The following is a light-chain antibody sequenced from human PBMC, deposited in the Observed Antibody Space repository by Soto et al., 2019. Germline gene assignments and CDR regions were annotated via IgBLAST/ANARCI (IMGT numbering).Light chain of an antibody. CDR3: QQYDFYWT. CDR2: KAS. J-gene: IGKJ1*01. V-gene: IGKV1-5*03. CDR1: QSIGSG. Sequence: DIQITQSPSTLSASVGDRVTITCRASQSIGSGLAWYQQKPGKAPKLLIYKASTLESGVPLRFSGSGSGTEFTLTITSLQPDDFATYYCQQYDFYWTFGQGTKVEIK.